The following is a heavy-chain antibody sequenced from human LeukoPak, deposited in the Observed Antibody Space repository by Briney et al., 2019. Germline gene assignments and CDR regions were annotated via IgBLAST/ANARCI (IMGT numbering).Heavy chain of an antibody. J-gene: IGHJ4*02. D-gene: IGHD2-8*01. V-gene: IGHV3-74*01. CDR2: IRPDGTDT. CDR1: GLPFSNSW. Sequence: GGSLRLACVAAGLPFSNSWMDWVRQAPGRGLGWVSRIRPDGTDTNYADCVDGRFSISRDNAKHCVYLHMTSLRAEDTAVYYCARNGPFAYWGQGSLVTVSS. CDR3: ARNGPFAY.